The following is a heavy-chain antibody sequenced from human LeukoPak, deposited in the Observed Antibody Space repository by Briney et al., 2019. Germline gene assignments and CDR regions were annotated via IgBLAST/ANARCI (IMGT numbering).Heavy chain of an antibody. CDR2: TRNKPNTYTT. Sequence: PGGSLRLSCAASGFTFSDHSMDWVRQAPGKGLEWVGRTRNKPNTYTTEYAASVKGRFTISRDDSKNSLYLLMNSLKTEDTAVYYCARGNTDSSGYYSQSFDYWGQGTLVTVSS. D-gene: IGHD3-22*01. CDR1: GFTFSDHS. J-gene: IGHJ4*02. V-gene: IGHV3-72*01. CDR3: ARGNTDSSGYYSQSFDY.